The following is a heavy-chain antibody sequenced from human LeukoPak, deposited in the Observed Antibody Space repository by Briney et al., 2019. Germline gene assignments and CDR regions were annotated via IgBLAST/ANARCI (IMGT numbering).Heavy chain of an antibody. CDR2: IIPTLGIA. D-gene: IGHD2-2*01. CDR1: GGTFSSYA. Sequence: GASVKVSCKASGGTFSSYAISWVRQAPGQGLEWMGRIIPTLGIANYAQKFQGRVTITADKSTSTAYMELSSLRSEDTAVYYCARWGIVVVPALGMDVWGQGTTVTVSS. J-gene: IGHJ6*02. CDR3: ARWGIVVVPALGMDV. V-gene: IGHV1-69*04.